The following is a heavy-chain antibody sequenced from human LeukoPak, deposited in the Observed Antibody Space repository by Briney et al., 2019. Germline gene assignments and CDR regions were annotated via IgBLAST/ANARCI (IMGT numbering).Heavy chain of an antibody. CDR3: ARDPDYGDPY. CDR1: GFTFRDSY. D-gene: IGHD4/OR15-4a*01. V-gene: IGHV3-11*01. Sequence: PGGSLRLSCSASGFTFRDSYMNCFRLPPEKGREWIAYITSSGGTTEYSDSVKGRFIISRVNAKNSMYLQMNSLRPEDTAVYYCARDPDYGDPYWGQGTLVTVSS. J-gene: IGHJ4*02. CDR2: ITSSGGTT.